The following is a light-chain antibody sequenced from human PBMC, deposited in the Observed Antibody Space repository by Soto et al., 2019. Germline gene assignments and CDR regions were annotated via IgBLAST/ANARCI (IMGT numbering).Light chain of an antibody. J-gene: IGKJ4*01. CDR1: QSISSW. V-gene: IGKV1-5*01. CDR2: DAS. CDR3: QQYNSYLWLT. Sequence: DIQMTQSPSTLSASVGDRVTITCRASQSISSWLAWYQQKPGKAPKLLIYDASSLESGVPSRFSGSGSGTEFTLTISSLQPDDFATYYCQQYNSYLWLTFAGGTKVDIK.